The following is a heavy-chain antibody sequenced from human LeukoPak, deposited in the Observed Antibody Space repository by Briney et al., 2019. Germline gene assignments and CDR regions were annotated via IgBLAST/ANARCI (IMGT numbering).Heavy chain of an antibody. J-gene: IGHJ4*02. D-gene: IGHD6-13*01. CDR2: ISGSGDNT. Sequence: GGPLRLSCAASRFTFSSYAMGWVRQAPGKGLEWVSAISGSGDNTYYADSVKGRFTISRDNSKNTLYLQMNSLRAEDTAVYYCAKGSSGGIYYFDYWGQGTLVTVSS. V-gene: IGHV3-23*01. CDR1: RFTFSSYA. CDR3: AKGSSGGIYYFDY.